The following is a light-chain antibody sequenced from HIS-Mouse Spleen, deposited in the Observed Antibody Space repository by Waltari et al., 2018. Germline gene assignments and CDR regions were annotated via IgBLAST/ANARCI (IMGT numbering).Light chain of an antibody. V-gene: IGKV3-20*01. CDR2: GAS. J-gene: IGKJ1*01. CDR1: QSVSSSY. CDR3: QQYGSSPWT. Sequence: EIVLTQSPGTLSLSPGERATLSCRASQSVSSSYLAWYQKKPGQAPMLLIYGASSRATGIPDRFSGSGSGTDFTLTISRLEPEDFAVYYCQQYGSSPWTFGQGTKVEIK.